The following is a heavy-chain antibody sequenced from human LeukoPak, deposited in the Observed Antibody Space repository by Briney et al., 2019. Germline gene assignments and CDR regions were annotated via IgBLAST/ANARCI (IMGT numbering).Heavy chain of an antibody. Sequence: PGGSLRLSCAASGFTFSSYWMSWVRQAPGKGLEWVANIKQDGSEKYYVDSVKGRFTISGDNAKNSLYLQMNSLRAEDTAVYYCARGANPRITMIVVVKDYYMDVWGKGTAVTVSS. CDR3: ARGANPRITMIVVVKDYYMDV. CDR1: GFTFSSYW. V-gene: IGHV3-7*01. D-gene: IGHD3-22*01. CDR2: IKQDGSEK. J-gene: IGHJ6*03.